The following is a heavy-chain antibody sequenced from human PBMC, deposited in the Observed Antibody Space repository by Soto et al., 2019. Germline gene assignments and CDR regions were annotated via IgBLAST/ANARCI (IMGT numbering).Heavy chain of an antibody. V-gene: IGHV4-59*01. CDR2: IFYSGST. CDR3: ARVDWGSFDY. CDR1: GASLSGYY. D-gene: IGHD3-9*01. Sequence: SETLSLTCTVSGASLSGYYWAWIRQPPGKGLEWIGNIFYSGSTDYNPSLKSRVTMSLDTSRSHFSLKIRSVTTADTAVYYCARVDWGSFDYWGQGTRVTVSS. J-gene: IGHJ4*02.